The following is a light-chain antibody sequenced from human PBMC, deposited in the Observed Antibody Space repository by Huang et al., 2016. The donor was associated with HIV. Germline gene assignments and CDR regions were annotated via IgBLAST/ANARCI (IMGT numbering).Light chain of an antibody. CDR2: GAS. CDR3: QQSYGTPRT. J-gene: IGKJ1*01. Sequence: DIQMTQSPSSLAASVGDRVSITCRASQSVSNDVSWYQQKPGKAPSLLIYGASSLESGVPSRFSGSGSGTDFTLTISSLQPEDFATYYCQQSYGTPRTFGQGTKVEIK. V-gene: IGKV1-39*01. CDR1: QSVSND.